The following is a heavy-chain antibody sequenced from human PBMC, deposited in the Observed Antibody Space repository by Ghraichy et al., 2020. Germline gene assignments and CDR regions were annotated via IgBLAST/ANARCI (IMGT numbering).Heavy chain of an antibody. Sequence: SETLSLTCAVSGGSISSGGYSWSWIRQPPGKGLEWIGYIYHSGSTYYNPSLKSRVTISVDRSKNQFSLKLSSVTAADTAVYYCARASPHFGGSYRLYAFDIWGQGTMVTVSS. D-gene: IGHD3-16*02. CDR2: IYHSGST. J-gene: IGHJ3*02. CDR3: ARASPHFGGSYRLYAFDI. V-gene: IGHV4-30-2*01. CDR1: GGSISSGGYS.